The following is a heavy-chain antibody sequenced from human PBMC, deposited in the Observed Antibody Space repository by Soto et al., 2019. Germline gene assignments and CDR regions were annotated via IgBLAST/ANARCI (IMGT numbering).Heavy chain of an antibody. V-gene: IGHV3-23*01. J-gene: IGHJ3*02. CDR1: GFTFSTYA. CDR2: IRGSGRST. Sequence: EVQLLESGGGLVQPGGSLRLSCVASGFTFSTYAMSWVRQAPGKGMEWVSSIRGSGRSTSSADSVKGRFTISRDNSNNTLDLRMNNLRDEYTARYYCANNIWGGAFDIWGQGAVVTVSS. D-gene: IGHD3-16*01. CDR3: ANNIWGGAFDI.